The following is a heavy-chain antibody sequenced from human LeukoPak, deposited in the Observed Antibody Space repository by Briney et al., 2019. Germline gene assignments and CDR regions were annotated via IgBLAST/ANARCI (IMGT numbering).Heavy chain of an antibody. CDR2: MNRENGNT. D-gene: IGHD5-24*01. J-gene: IGHJ3*02. V-gene: IGHV1-8*01. Sequence: ASVKVSCKPSGYIFRNYDINWVRQAPGQGLEWMGWMNRENGNTGYAQKFHGRVTMTRHAPTNTAYMELTSLRSEDTPVYFCATPMANTFDAFDIWGQGSRVTVPS. CDR1: GYIFRNYD. CDR3: ATPMANTFDAFDI.